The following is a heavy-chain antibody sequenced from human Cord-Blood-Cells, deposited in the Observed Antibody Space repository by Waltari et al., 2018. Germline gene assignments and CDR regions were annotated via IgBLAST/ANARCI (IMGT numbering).Heavy chain of an antibody. V-gene: IGHV1-69*09. CDR3: ARDYGSSSYFDY. CDR1: GGTFSSYA. CDR2: ISPILGRA. J-gene: IGHJ4*02. D-gene: IGHD6-13*01. Sequence: QVQLVQSGAEVKKPGSSVKVSCKASGGTFSSYAISWVRQAPGQGLEWMGRISPILGRANDAQKFQGRVTITADKATSTAYMELSSLRSEDTAVYYCARDYGSSSYFDYWGQGTLVTVSS.